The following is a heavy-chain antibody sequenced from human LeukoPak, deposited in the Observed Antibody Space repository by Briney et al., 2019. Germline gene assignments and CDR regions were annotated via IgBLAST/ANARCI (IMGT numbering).Heavy chain of an antibody. CDR1: GVTFSSYC. V-gene: IGHV3-30*03. Sequence: GGSLRLSCAASGVTFSSYCMHWVRQAPGKGLEWVALISSDGNDKLYGDSVKSRFTISRDDCKSTLYLQMNSLRAEDTAVYYCTTKVIRGNSGDDYDDWGQGTLVTVSS. CDR2: ISSDGNDK. CDR3: TTKVIRGNSGDDYDD. D-gene: IGHD5-12*01. J-gene: IGHJ4*02.